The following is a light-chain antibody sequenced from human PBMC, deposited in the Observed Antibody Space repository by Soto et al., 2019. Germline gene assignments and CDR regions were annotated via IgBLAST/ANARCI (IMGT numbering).Light chain of an antibody. CDR2: ENN. CDR3: QSYDSSLSGYV. J-gene: IGLJ1*01. CDR1: SSNIGAGYE. V-gene: IGLV1-40*01. Sequence: QSVLTQPPSVSEAPGQRVTISCTGSSSNIGAGYEAHWYQQVPGTAPKLLIYENNNRPSGVPDRFSGSKSGTSASLASTGLQAEAEAEYYCQSYDSSLSGYVFGTGTKLTVL.